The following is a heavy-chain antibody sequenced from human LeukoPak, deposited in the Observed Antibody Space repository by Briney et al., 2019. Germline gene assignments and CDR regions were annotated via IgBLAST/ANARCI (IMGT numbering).Heavy chain of an antibody. CDR1: GFTFSNYG. CDR3: ARYHGDYDSSGSARDAFDI. Sequence: GGSLRLSCAVSGFTFSNYGMHWVRQAPGKGLEWVAFIRYDGSNKFYPDSVKGRFTISRDNSKNTLYLQMNSLRAEDTAVYYCARYHGDYDSSGSARDAFDIWGQGTMVTVSS. V-gene: IGHV3-30*02. CDR2: IRYDGSNK. D-gene: IGHD3-22*01. J-gene: IGHJ3*02.